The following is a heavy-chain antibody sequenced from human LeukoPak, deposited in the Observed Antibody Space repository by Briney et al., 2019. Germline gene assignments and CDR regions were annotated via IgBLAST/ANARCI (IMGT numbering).Heavy chain of an antibody. J-gene: IGHJ5*02. D-gene: IGHD2-2*01. Sequence: PSETLSLTRTVSGGSISSYYWSWIRQPPGKGLEWIGYIYYSGSTNYNPSLKSRVTISVDTSKNQFSLKLSSVTAADTAVYYCARVILHCSSTSCRNWFDPWGQGTLVTVSS. CDR2: IYYSGST. CDR1: GGSISSYY. V-gene: IGHV4-59*01. CDR3: ARVILHCSSTSCRNWFDP.